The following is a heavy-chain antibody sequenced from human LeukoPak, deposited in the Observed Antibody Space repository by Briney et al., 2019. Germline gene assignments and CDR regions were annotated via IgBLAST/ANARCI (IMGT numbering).Heavy chain of an antibody. CDR2: ISSSSSTI. CDR3: ARDGGLTGTDY. Sequence: GGSLRLSCAASGFTFSSYSMNWVRQAPGKGLEWVSYISSSSSTIYYADSVKGRFTISRDNAKNSLYLQMNSLRAVDTAVYYCARDGGLTGTDYWGQGTLVTVSS. V-gene: IGHV3-48*01. D-gene: IGHD1-20*01. CDR1: GFTFSSYS. J-gene: IGHJ4*02.